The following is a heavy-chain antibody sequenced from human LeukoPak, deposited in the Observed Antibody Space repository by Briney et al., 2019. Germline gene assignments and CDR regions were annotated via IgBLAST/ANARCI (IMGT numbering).Heavy chain of an antibody. V-gene: IGHV1-2*02. CDR1: GYTFTDYY. CDR2: INPNDGDT. CDR3: ARANFLYCSSTSCLFDY. Sequence: ASVKVSCKASGYTFTDYYMHWVRQAPGQGFEWMGWINPNDGDTYYAQKFQGRVTMTRDTSISTAHMEVSRLRSDDTAEYYCARANFLYCSSTSCLFDYWGQGTLVTVSS. J-gene: IGHJ4*02. D-gene: IGHD2-2*01.